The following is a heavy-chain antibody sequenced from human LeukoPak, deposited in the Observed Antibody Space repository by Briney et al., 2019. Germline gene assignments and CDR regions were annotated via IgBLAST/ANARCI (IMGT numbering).Heavy chain of an antibody. J-gene: IGHJ6*03. CDR2: ISSSSSYI. V-gene: IGHV3-21*01. D-gene: IGHD2-2*01. Sequence: GGSLRLSCAASGFTFSSYSMNWVRQAPGKGLEWVSSISSSSSYISYADSVKGRFTISRDNAKNSLYLQMNSLRAEDTAVYYCARANEDIVVVPAARNPYYYYYYYMDVWGKGTTVTVSS. CDR1: GFTFSSYS. CDR3: ARANEDIVVVPAARNPYYYYYYYMDV.